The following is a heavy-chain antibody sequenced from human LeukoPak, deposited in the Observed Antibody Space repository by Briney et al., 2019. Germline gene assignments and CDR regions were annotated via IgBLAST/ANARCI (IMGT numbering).Heavy chain of an antibody. V-gene: IGHV3-33*01. D-gene: IGHD6-19*01. Sequence: GGSLRLSCAASGFTFSSYGMHWVREAPGKGLEWVAVIWYDGSNKYYADSVKGRFTISRDNSKNTLYLQMNSLRAEDTAVYYCARDFGPQHWLVRLDYWGQGTLVTVSS. CDR3: ARDFGPQHWLVRLDY. CDR2: IWYDGSNK. CDR1: GFTFSSYG. J-gene: IGHJ4*02.